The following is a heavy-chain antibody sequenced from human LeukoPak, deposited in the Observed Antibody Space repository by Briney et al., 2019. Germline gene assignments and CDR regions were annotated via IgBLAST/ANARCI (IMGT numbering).Heavy chain of an antibody. V-gene: IGHV4-59*01. Sequence: SEALSLTCTVSGGSISSYYWSWIRQPPGKGLEWIGYIYYSGSTNYNPSLKSRVTISVDTSKNQFSLKLSSVTAADTAVYYCARAAANYFDYWGQGTLVTVSS. D-gene: IGHD2-15*01. CDR3: ARAAANYFDY. J-gene: IGHJ4*02. CDR1: GGSISSYY. CDR2: IYYSGST.